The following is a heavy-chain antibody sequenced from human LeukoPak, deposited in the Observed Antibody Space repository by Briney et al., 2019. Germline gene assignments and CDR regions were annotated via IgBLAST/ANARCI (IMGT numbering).Heavy chain of an antibody. CDR1: GFTFSNAW. J-gene: IGHJ4*02. Sequence: GGSLRLSCAASGFTFSNAWMSWVRQAPGKGLEWVGRVKSKTDGGTTDYAAPVKGRFTISRDDSKNTLYLQMNSLKTEDTAVYYCTTSYYDYVWGSYRYQKYYFDYWGQGTLVTVSS. CDR2: VKSKTDGGTT. D-gene: IGHD3-16*02. V-gene: IGHV3-15*01. CDR3: TTSYYDYVWGSYRYQKYYFDY.